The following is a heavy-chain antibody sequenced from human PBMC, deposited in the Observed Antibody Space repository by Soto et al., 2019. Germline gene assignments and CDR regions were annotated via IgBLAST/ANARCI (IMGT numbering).Heavy chain of an antibody. CDR1: GFTFSSYA. V-gene: IGHV3-23*01. D-gene: IGHD3-16*01. CDR2: ISGSGGST. CDR3: DKVRRDGGSQFVN. Sequence: GVSLRLSCSASGFTFSSYAMSWVRQAPGKGLEWVSAISGSGGSTYYADSVKGRFTISRDNSKNTLYLQMNSLRAEDTAVYYCDKVRRDGGSQFVNWGQGTPVTVSS. J-gene: IGHJ4*02.